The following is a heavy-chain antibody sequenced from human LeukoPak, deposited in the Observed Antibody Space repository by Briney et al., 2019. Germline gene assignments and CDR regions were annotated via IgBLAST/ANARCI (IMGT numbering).Heavy chain of an antibody. J-gene: IGHJ4*02. D-gene: IGHD5-12*01. Sequence: GGSLRLSCAASGFIFSNAWMSWVRQAPGKGLEWVGRIKSKTDGGTTDYAVPVKGRFTISRVDSKNTLYLQLNSLKTEDTAVYYCARDGYSNEPDYWGQGTLVTVSS. CDR3: ARDGYSNEPDY. CDR1: GFIFSNAW. CDR2: IKSKTDGGTT. V-gene: IGHV3-15*01.